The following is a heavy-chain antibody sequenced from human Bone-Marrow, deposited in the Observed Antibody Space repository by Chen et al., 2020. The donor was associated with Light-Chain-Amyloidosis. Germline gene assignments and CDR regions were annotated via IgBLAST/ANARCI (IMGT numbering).Heavy chain of an antibody. CDR2: ISGSGGST. J-gene: IGHJ4*02. Sequence: EVQLLESGGGLVQPGGSLRLSCAASGFTFSSYAMSWVRQAPGKGLEWVSAISGSGGSTYYADSVKGRFTISRDNSKNTLYLQMNSLRAEDTAVYYCARDCGLYYGSGSYYNPWGQGTLVTVSS. CDR3: ARDCGLYYGSGSYYNP. V-gene: IGHV3-23*01. CDR1: GFTFSSYA. D-gene: IGHD3-10*01.